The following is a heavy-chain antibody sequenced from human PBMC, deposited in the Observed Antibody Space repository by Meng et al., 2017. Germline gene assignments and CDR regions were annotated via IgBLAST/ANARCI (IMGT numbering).Heavy chain of an antibody. CDR3: ARVLSSSGWSEIDY. V-gene: IGHV3-21*01. J-gene: IGHJ4*02. Sequence: VRLWESWGGLVQPVGSLGLSCAASGFTFSSYSMNWVRQAPGKGLEWVSSISSSSSYIYYADSVKGRFTISRDNAKNSLYLQMNSLRAEDTAVYYCARVLSSSGWSEIDYWGQGTLVTVSS. D-gene: IGHD6-19*01. CDR1: GFTFSSYS. CDR2: ISSSSSYI.